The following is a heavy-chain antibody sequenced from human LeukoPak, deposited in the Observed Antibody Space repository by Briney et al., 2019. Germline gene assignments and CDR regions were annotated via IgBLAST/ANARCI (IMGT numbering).Heavy chain of an antibody. D-gene: IGHD1-26*01. J-gene: IGHJ4*02. CDR1: GFTFSSYA. CDR3: ARGLEGRWELLPFDY. V-gene: IGHV3-48*04. CDR2: ISSSSSTI. Sequence: PGGSLRLSCAASGFTFSSYAMHWVRQAPGKGLEWVSYISSSSSTIYYADSVKGRFTISRDNAKNSLYLQMNSLRAEDTAVYYCARGLEGRWELLPFDYWGQGTLVTVSS.